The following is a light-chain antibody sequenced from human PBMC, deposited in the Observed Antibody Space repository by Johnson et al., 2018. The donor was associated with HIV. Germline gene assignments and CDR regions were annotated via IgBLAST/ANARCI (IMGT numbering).Light chain of an antibody. V-gene: IGLV1-51*02. Sequence: QSVLTQPPSVSAAPGQRVNISCSGHSSNIENYFVSWYQQLPGAAPRLLIYEDYKRPPGIPDRFSGSKSGASATMGITGLQTVDEADYYCGVWDASLSPHYVFGTGTTITVL. CDR2: EDY. J-gene: IGLJ1*01. CDR1: SSNIENYF. CDR3: GVWDASLSPHYV.